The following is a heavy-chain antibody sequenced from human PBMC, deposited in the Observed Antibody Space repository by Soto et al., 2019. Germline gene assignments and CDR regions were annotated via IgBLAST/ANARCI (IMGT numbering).Heavy chain of an antibody. J-gene: IGHJ6*02. Sequence: SVKVSCKASGDTFSSYAISWVRQAPGQGLEWMGGIIPFFDTANYAQQFQGRVTITADESTSTAYMELSSLRSEDTAVYYCARHDCISSSCYYYYYYVMDVWGQGTTVTVS. V-gene: IGHV1-69*13. CDR3: ARHDCISSSCYYYYYYVMDV. D-gene: IGHD2-2*01. CDR1: GDTFSSYA. CDR2: IIPFFDTA.